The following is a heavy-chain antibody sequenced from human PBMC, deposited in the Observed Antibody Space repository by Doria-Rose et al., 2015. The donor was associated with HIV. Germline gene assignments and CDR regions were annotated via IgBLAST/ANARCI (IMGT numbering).Heavy chain of an antibody. CDR3: ARIKSSRWYHKYYFDF. D-gene: IGHD6-13*01. V-gene: IGHV2-26*01. J-gene: IGHJ4*02. CDR2: IFSDDER. Sequence: QITLKESGPVLVKPTETLTLTCTVSGVSLSSPGMGVSWIRQPPGKALEWLAIIFSDDERSYKTSLKSRRTISRGTSKSQVVLTMTDMDPVDTATYYCARIKSSRWYHKYYFDFWGQGTLVIVSA. CDR1: GVSLSSPGMG.